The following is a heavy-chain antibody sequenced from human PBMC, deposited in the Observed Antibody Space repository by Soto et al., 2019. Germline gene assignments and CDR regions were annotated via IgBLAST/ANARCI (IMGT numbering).Heavy chain of an antibody. CDR2: IYDSGST. D-gene: IGHD2-8*01. CDR3: AGDNGVGP. J-gene: IGHJ5*02. CDR1: GGSISSGDYY. V-gene: IGHV4-30-4*01. Sequence: SETLSLTCTVSGGSISSGDYYWSWIRQPPGKGLEWIGYIYDSGSTYYNSSLKSRVNITLDTSKNQFSLKLTSVTAADTAVYYCAGDNGVGPWGQGTLVTVSS.